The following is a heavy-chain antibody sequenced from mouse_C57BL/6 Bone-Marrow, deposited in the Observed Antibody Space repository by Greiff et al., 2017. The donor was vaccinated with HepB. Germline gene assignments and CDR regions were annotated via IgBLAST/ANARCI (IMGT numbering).Heavy chain of an antibody. CDR2: IDPSDSYT. CDR3: AREPVYYDYDAGFDY. D-gene: IGHD2-4*01. CDR1: GYTFTSYW. Sequence: QVQLQQPGAELVKPGASVKLSCKASGYTFTSYWMQWVKQRPGQGLEWIGEIDPSDSYTNYNQKFKGKATLTVDTSSSTAYIQLSSLTSEDSAVYYCAREPVYYDYDAGFDYWGQGTTLTVSS. V-gene: IGHV1-50*01. J-gene: IGHJ2*01.